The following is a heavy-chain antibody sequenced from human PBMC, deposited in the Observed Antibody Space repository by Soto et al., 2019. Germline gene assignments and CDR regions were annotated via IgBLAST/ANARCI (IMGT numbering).Heavy chain of an antibody. CDR2: IYYSGST. D-gene: IGHD3-10*01. Sequence: SETLSLTCSVSGGSISSSSYYWGWIRQPPGKGLEWIGSIYYSGSTYYNPSLKSRVTISVDTSKNQFSLKLSSVTAADTAVYYCATTYYYGSGSYAPNWFDPWGKGTLRTVSS. V-gene: IGHV4-39*01. J-gene: IGHJ5*02. CDR1: GGSISSSSYY. CDR3: ATTYYYGSGSYAPNWFDP.